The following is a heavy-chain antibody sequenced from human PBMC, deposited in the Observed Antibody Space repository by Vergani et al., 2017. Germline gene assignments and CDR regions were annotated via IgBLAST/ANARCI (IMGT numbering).Heavy chain of an antibody. V-gene: IGHV4-34*01. Sequence: QVQLQQWGAGLLKPSETLSLTCAVYGGSFSGYYWSWLRQPPGKGLEWIGEINHSGSTNYNPSLKSRVTISVDTSKNQFSLKLSSVTAADTAVYYCARGGRIFGVVMIKNWFDPWGQGTLVTVSS. J-gene: IGHJ5*02. CDR2: INHSGST. D-gene: IGHD3-3*01. CDR1: GGSFSGYY. CDR3: ARGGRIFGVVMIKNWFDP.